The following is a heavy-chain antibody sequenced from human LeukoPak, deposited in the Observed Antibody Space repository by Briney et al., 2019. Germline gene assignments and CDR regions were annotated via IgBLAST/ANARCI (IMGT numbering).Heavy chain of an antibody. CDR1: GFTFSSKA. V-gene: IGHV3-23*01. J-gene: IGHJ4*02. D-gene: IGHD6-19*01. Sequence: PGGSLRLSCAASGFTFSSKAMSWVRQAPGKGLEWVSSIRGSGGSIYYADSVKGRFTISRDNSKNTLYLQMNSLRVEDTAVYYCAKAEGAAGSGFDYWGQGILVPVSS. CDR2: IRGSGGSI. CDR3: AKAEGAAGSGFDY.